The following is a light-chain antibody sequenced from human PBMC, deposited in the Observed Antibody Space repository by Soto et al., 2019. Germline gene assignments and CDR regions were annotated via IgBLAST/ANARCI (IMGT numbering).Light chain of an antibody. CDR1: QSILRN. J-gene: IGKJ1*01. CDR3: QRYYNWPRT. V-gene: IGKV3-15*01. CDR2: GAS. Sequence: EIVMTQSPATLSVSPGERATLSCRAPQSILRNLAWYQHKPGQPPRLLIYGASTRATGIPGRFSGSGSGTEFTLTISSVQSEDCAVYYCQRYYNWPRTFGQGTKVEI.